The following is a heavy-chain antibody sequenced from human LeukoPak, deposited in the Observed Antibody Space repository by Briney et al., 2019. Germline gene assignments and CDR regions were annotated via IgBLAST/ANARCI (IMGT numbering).Heavy chain of an antibody. Sequence: PSETLSLTCTVSGGSISSSNYYWGWIRQPPGKRLEWIGNMYYSGSTYYNPSIKSRVTISVDTSKNHFSLKLRSVTAADTAVYYCARGRVIRYYYYYMDVWGKGTTVTVSS. V-gene: IGHV4-39*07. J-gene: IGHJ6*03. CDR1: GGSISSSNYY. CDR3: ARGRVIRYYYYYMDV. CDR2: MYYSGST. D-gene: IGHD3-10*01.